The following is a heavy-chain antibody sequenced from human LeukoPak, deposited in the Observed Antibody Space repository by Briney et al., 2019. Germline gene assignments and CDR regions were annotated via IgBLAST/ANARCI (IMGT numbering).Heavy chain of an antibody. V-gene: IGHV4-59*01. CDR1: GGSISGYN. CDR3: AIDLPGTGAYLDY. Sequence: PSETLSLTCAASGGSISGYNWSWIRQPPGKGLEYIGYIYYSGSTNYNPYLKSRVTISVDTSKYQFALRLSSVAAAVTAGESCAIDLPGTGAYLDYWGQGTLVTVSS. J-gene: IGHJ4*02. D-gene: IGHD2-8*02. CDR2: IYYSGST.